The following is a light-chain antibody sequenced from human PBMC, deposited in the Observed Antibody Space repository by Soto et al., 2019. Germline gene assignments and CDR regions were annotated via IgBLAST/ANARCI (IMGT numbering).Light chain of an antibody. CDR1: QGIRSW. Sequence: DIQMTQSPSSVSASVGDRVTITCRASQGIRSWLAWYQQKPGKVPKLLIYAASSLQSGVPSRFSGSGSGTDFTLTISSLQPEDFATYYCQQANSFPLTFGGGTKVEIQ. J-gene: IGKJ4*01. CDR3: QQANSFPLT. V-gene: IGKV1-12*01. CDR2: AAS.